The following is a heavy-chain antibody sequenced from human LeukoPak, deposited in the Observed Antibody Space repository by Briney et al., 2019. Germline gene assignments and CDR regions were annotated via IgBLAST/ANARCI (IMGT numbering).Heavy chain of an antibody. CDR2: IYYSGST. CDR1: GGSISSGDYY. D-gene: IGHD1-26*01. Sequence: SQTLSLTCTVSGGSISSGDYYWSWIRQPPGKGLEWIGYIYYSGSTYYNPSLKSRVTISVDTSKNQFSLKLSSVTTADTAVYYCARGSPFDAFDIWGQGTMATVSS. V-gene: IGHV4-30-4*01. J-gene: IGHJ3*02. CDR3: ARGSPFDAFDI.